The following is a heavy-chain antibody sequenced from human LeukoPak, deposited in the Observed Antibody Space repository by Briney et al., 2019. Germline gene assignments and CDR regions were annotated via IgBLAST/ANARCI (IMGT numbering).Heavy chain of an antibody. CDR3: ARGPLTGSGYDWLFDY. D-gene: IGHD5-12*01. Sequence: GSLRLSCAASGFTFSSYWMSWVRQAPGKGLEWVANIKQDGSEKYYVDSVEGRFTISRDNAKNSLYLQMNSLRAEDTAVYYCARGPLTGSGYDWLFDYWGQGTLVTVSS. V-gene: IGHV3-7*03. CDR2: IKQDGSEK. J-gene: IGHJ4*02. CDR1: GFTFSSYW.